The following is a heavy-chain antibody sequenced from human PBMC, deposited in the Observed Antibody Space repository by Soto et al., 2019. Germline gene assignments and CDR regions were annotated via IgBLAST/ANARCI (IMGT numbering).Heavy chain of an antibody. Sequence: VRLSCAASGFTFSSYAMSWVRQAPGKGLEWVSAISGSGGSTYYADSVKGRFTISRDNSKNTLYLQMNSLRAEDTAVYYCAKDPYSSSWYASDAFDIWGQGTMVTVSS. V-gene: IGHV3-23*01. D-gene: IGHD6-13*01. CDR1: GFTFSSYA. J-gene: IGHJ3*02. CDR3: AKDPYSSSWYASDAFDI. CDR2: ISGSGGST.